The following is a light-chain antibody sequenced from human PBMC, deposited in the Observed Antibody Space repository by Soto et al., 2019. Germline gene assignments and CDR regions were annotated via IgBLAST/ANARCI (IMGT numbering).Light chain of an antibody. J-gene: IGLJ2*01. CDR1: NNDVGGHMY. Sequence: QSVLTQPASVSGSPGQSITISCTGTNNDVGGHMYVSWYQHQAGKVPTLIIYEIDNRPSGFSDRFSGSKSGNTASLTISGIQAEDEAAYYCSAYRRGIIVFGGGTKLTVL. CDR2: EID. CDR3: SAYRRGIIV. V-gene: IGLV2-14*01.